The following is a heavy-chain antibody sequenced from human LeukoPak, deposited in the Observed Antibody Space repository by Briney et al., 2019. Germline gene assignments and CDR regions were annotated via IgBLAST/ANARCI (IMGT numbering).Heavy chain of an antibody. CDR1: GFTFSSYW. J-gene: IGHJ4*02. CDR2: IKQDGSEK. D-gene: IGHD6-19*01. CDR3: AREAVAGTYYFDY. V-gene: IGHV3-7*01. Sequence: TGGSLRLSCAASGFTFSSYWMSWVRQAPGKGLEWAANIKQDGSEKYYVDSVKGRFTISRDNAKNSLYLQMNSLRAEDTAVYYCAREAVAGTYYFDYWGQGTLVTVSS.